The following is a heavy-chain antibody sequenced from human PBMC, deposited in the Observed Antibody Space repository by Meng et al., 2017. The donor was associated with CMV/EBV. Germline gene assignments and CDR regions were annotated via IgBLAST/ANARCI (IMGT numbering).Heavy chain of an antibody. CDR3: AGPQPAYYDSSAPKS. CDR1: GFTFSSYW. CDR2: ISSSSSYI. D-gene: IGHD3-22*01. J-gene: IGHJ5*02. V-gene: IGHV3-21*01. Sequence: GGSLRLSCAASGFTFSSYWMSWVRQAPGKGLEWVSSISSSSSYIYYADSVKGRFTISRDNAKNSLYLQMNSLRAEDTAVYYCAGPQPAYYDSSAPKSWGQGTLVTVSS.